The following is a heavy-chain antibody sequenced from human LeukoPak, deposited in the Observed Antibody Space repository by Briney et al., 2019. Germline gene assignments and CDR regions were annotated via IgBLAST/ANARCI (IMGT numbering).Heavy chain of an antibody. V-gene: IGHV3-11*01. J-gene: IGHJ5*02. CDR1: GFTFSDYY. CDR2: ISKNGKTI. D-gene: IGHD4-11*01. CDR3: ARVPYSNYVDWFGP. Sequence: PGGSLRLSCAASGFTFSDYYMSWIRQAPGKGLEWLSYISKNGKTIYYADSVKGRFTISRDNARKSVYLQMNSLRAEDTAVYYCARVPYSNYVDWFGPWGQGTLVTVSS.